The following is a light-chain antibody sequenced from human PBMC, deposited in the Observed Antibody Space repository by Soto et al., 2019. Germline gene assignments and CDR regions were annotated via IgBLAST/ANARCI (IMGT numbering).Light chain of an antibody. CDR3: QQYDRWPPNYT. Sequence: EIVMTQSPATLSVSPGERVTLSCRASQSVSSNLVWYQQKPGQAPRLIIYRASIRATGIPARFSGSGSGTEFTLTISSLQSEDFAVYYCQQYDRWPPNYTFGQGTKV. CDR2: RAS. J-gene: IGKJ2*01. V-gene: IGKV3-15*01. CDR1: QSVSSN.